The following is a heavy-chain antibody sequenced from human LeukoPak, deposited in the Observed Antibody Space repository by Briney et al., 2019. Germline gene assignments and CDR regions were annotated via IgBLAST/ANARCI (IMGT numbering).Heavy chain of an antibody. CDR3: VRDAFISLSFEF. V-gene: IGHV3-9*01. CDR2: INWNSGAI. Sequence: QPGGPLRLSCAASGFTFSSYWLTWARKAPGRAREWVAGINWNSGAIGYADSVKGRFTISRDNAKNSLYLQMNSLRVEDTALYYCVRDAFISLSFEFWGQGTLVTVSS. CDR1: GFTFSSYW. J-gene: IGHJ4*02.